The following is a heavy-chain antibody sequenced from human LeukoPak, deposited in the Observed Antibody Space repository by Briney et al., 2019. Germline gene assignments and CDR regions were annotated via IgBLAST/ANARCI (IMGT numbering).Heavy chain of an antibody. V-gene: IGHV5-51*01. CDR3: ARLGTSATYFEF. D-gene: IGHD2-15*01. CDR2: IYPGDSDT. Sequence: PGETLKISCKGSGYSFIRNWIGWVRQMPGKGLEWMAIIYPGDSDTRYSPSFQGQVTISADKSISTAYLQWSSLTASDTAMYYCARLGTSATYFEFWGQGTLVTVSS. J-gene: IGHJ4*02. CDR1: GYSFIRNW.